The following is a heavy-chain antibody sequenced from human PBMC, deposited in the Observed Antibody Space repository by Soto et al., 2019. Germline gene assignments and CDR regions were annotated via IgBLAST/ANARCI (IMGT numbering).Heavy chain of an antibody. Sequence: ASVKVSCKTGGYTFSDYYIQWVRQAPGQGLEYMGWISPKSGGAAYAQKFRGRVTMTRDTSVNLAYLHLSGLNSDDTAVYYCATPTPLRGAMITNINFDFWGQGTPVTVSS. J-gene: IGHJ4*02. CDR2: ISPKSGGA. D-gene: IGHD3-10*01. CDR3: ATPTPLRGAMITNINFDF. CDR1: GYTFSDYY. V-gene: IGHV1-2*02.